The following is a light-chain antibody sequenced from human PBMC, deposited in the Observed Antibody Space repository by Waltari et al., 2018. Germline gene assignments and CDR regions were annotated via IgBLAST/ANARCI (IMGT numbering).Light chain of an antibody. CDR2: QDN. CDR3: HTWDTTFVV. Sequence: SYELTQTPSLSVSPGQTATITCTGHKLTDTYVSWYQQKSGQSPLLVIYQDNKRPSRIPERFSGSNSGDTATLTITETQTMDEADYYCHTWDTTFVVFGGGTKLTVL. CDR1: KLTDTY. V-gene: IGLV3-1*01. J-gene: IGLJ2*01.